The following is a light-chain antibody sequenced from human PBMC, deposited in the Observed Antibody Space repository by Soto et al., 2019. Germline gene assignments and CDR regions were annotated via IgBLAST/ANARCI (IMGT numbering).Light chain of an antibody. CDR3: SSYTSSSTLEV. J-gene: IGLJ1*01. CDR1: ISDVGGYNY. V-gene: IGLV2-14*01. Sequence: QPVLTQPPSVCGSPGQSLTISSTGTISDVGGYNYVSWYQQHPGKAPKLMIYEVSNRPSGVSNRFYGSKSANKASLTISGLQAEDEADYYCSSYTSSSTLEVFGTGTKVTVL. CDR2: EVS.